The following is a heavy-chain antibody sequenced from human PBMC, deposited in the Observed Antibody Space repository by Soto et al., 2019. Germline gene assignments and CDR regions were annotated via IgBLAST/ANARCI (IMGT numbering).Heavy chain of an antibody. CDR1: GYTFTSYG. Sequence: ASVKVSCKASGYTFTSYGISWVRQAPGRGLEWMGWISAYNGNTNYAQKLQGRVTMTTDTSTSTAYMELRSLRSDDTAVYYCARNAIFGESYYYYYYMDVWGKGTTVTVS. D-gene: IGHD3-3*01. CDR2: ISAYNGNT. CDR3: ARNAIFGESYYYYYYMDV. V-gene: IGHV1-18*01. J-gene: IGHJ6*03.